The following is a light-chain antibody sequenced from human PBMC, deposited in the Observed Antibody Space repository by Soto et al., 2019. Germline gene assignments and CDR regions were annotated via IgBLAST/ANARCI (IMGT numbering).Light chain of an antibody. J-gene: IGKJ1*01. Sequence: EIVLTQSPGTLSLSPGERATLSCWASQSVSSTYLAWYQQKPGQAPRLLIYGASSRATGIPDRFSGSGSGTDFTLTISRLEPEDFAVYYCQQYNSYSTFGQGTKVDIK. V-gene: IGKV3-20*01. CDR3: QQYNSYST. CDR2: GAS. CDR1: QSVSSTY.